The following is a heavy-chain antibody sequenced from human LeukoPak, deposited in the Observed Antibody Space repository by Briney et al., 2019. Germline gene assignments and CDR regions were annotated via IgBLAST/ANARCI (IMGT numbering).Heavy chain of an antibody. D-gene: IGHD6-19*01. CDR1: GGSFSGYY. CDR3: ARRPDSKYSSGWHFDY. Sequence: PSETLSLTCAVYGGSFSGYYWSWIRQPPGEGLEWIGEINHSGSTNYNPSLKSRVTISVDTSKNQFSLKLSSVTAADTAVYYCARRPDSKYSSGWHFDYWGQGTLVTVSS. CDR2: INHSGST. V-gene: IGHV4-34*01. J-gene: IGHJ4*02.